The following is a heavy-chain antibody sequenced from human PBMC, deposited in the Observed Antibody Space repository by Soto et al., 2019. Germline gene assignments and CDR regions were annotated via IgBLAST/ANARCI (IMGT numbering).Heavy chain of an antibody. D-gene: IGHD6-19*01. Sequence: EVQLLESGGGLVQPGGSLRLSCAASGFTFSSYAMSWVRQAPGKGLEWVSAISGSGGSTYYADSVKGRFTISRDNSKNTLYLKVNSLRAEDTAVYYCAKDKAPQQWLVVFPPDYWGQGTLVTVSS. J-gene: IGHJ4*02. CDR1: GFTFSSYA. CDR2: ISGSGGST. V-gene: IGHV3-23*01. CDR3: AKDKAPQQWLVVFPPDY.